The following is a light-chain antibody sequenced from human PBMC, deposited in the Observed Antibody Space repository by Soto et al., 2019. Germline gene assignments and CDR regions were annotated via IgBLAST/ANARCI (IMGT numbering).Light chain of an antibody. CDR1: QGVSSSF. CDR2: GES. V-gene: IGKV3-20*01. Sequence: EIVLTQSPGTLSLSPGETATVSCRASQGVSSSFLAWYQQKRGQAPRLLIYGESSRATRIPDRFSGSGSGTDFTLTISRLEPEDFAVYYCHQYDSSPITFGQGTRLEIK. CDR3: HQYDSSPIT. J-gene: IGKJ5*01.